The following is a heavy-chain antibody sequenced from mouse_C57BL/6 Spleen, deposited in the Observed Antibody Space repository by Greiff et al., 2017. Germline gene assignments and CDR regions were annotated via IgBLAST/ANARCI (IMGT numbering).Heavy chain of an antibody. J-gene: IGHJ3*01. V-gene: IGHV5-9-1*02. CDR1: GFTFSSYA. CDR3: TRDPYYGSGPAWFAY. D-gene: IGHD1-1*01. CDR2: ISSGGDYI. Sequence: EVKLMESGEGLVKPGGSLKLSCAASGFTFSSYAMSWVRQTPEKRLEWVAYISSGGDYIYYADTVKGRFTISRDNARNTLYLQMSSLKSEDTAMYYCTRDPYYGSGPAWFAYWGQGTLVTVSA.